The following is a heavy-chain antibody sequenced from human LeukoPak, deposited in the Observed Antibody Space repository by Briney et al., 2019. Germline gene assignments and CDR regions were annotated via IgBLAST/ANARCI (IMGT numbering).Heavy chain of an antibody. J-gene: IGHJ5*02. V-gene: IGHV3-48*01. CDR3: ARRFDR. Sequence: GGSLRLSCAVSGFIVSDYDMNWVRQAPGKGLEWVSYISRSGNSINYVDSVKGRFTISRDNAKNSLYLQMDSLRVEDTAVYYCARRFDRWGQGTLVTVSS. CDR2: ISRSGNSI. CDR1: GFIVSDYD.